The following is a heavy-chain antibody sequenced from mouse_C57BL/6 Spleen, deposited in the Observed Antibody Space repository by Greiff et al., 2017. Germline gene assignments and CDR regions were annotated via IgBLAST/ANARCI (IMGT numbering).Heavy chain of an antibody. J-gene: IGHJ2*01. CDR1: GFTFSDYY. Sequence: EVKLVESEGGLVQPGSSMKLSCTASGFTFSDYYMAWVRQVPEKGLEWVANINYDGSSTYYLDSLKSRFIISRDNAKNILYLQMSSLKSEDTATYYCARVYYYGSHFDYWGQGTTLTVSS. D-gene: IGHD1-1*01. CDR2: INYDGSST. CDR3: ARVYYYGSHFDY. V-gene: IGHV5-16*01.